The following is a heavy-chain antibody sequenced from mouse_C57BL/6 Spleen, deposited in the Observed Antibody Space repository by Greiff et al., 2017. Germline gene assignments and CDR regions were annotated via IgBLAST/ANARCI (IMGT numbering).Heavy chain of an antibody. D-gene: IGHD2-3*01. CDR2: ISDGGSYT. Sequence: EVKLVESGGGLVKPGGSLKLSCAASGFTFSSYAMSWVRQTPEKRLEWVATISDGGSYTYYPDNVKGRFTISRDNAKNNLYLQMSHLKSEDTAMYYCARDRDSPDGYYWYFDVWGTGTTVTVSS. CDR3: ARDRDSPDGYYWYFDV. CDR1: GFTFSSYA. J-gene: IGHJ1*03. V-gene: IGHV5-4*01.